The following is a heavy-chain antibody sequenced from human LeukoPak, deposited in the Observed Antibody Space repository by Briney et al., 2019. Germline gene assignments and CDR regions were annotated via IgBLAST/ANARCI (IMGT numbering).Heavy chain of an antibody. D-gene: IGHD3-22*01. V-gene: IGHV3-7*01. J-gene: IGHJ4*02. Sequence: GGSLRLSCAASGFTFSSYWMSWVRQAPGKGLEWVANIKQDGSEKYYVDSVKGRFTISRDNAKNSLYLQMNSLRAEDTAVYYCARDRVLHRHYYDSSGLSHFDYWGQGTLVTVSS. CDR2: IKQDGSEK. CDR1: GFTFSSYW. CDR3: ARDRVLHRHYYDSSGLSHFDY.